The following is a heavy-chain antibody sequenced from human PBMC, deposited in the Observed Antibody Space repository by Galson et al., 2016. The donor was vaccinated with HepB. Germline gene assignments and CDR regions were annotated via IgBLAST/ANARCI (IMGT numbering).Heavy chain of an antibody. CDR1: GFTFSDAW. CDR3: TTYYGNILTAYRWFDP. V-gene: IGHV3-15*01. Sequence: SLRLSCAASGFTFSDAWMNWVRQAPGKGLEWVGRIKRKTDGGTTDYAAPVEGRFTISRDDSKKTLYLQMNNLKNEDTAVYYCTTYYGNILTAYRWFDPWGQGTLVTVSS. CDR2: IKRKTDGGTT. J-gene: IGHJ5*02. D-gene: IGHD3-9*01.